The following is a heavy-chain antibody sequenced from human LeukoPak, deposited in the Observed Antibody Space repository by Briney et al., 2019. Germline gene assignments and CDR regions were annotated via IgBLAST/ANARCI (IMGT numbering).Heavy chain of an antibody. CDR3: ARGDKVVGADYCYYMDV. J-gene: IGHJ6*03. Sequence: PGGSLRLSCAASGFTFNFYGMYWVRQAPGKGLEWVAFTRYDGTEKYYADPVKGRFTISRDNAKNSLYLQMNSLRAEDTAVYYCARGDKVVGADYCYYMDVWGKGTTVTISS. V-gene: IGHV3-30*02. CDR1: GFTFNFYG. D-gene: IGHD2-15*01. CDR2: TRYDGTEK.